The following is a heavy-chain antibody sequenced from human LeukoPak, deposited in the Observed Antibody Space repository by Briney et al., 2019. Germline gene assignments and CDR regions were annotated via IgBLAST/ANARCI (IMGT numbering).Heavy chain of an antibody. J-gene: IGHJ4*02. CDR3: ARRVDSYWFFDY. Sequence: GESLKISCKGSGYSFTNYWIGWVRQMPGKGLEWMGIIYPGDSDTRYIPSFQGQVTISADKSINAAYLQWTSLKASDTAMYYCARRVDSYWFFDYWGQGTLVTVSS. D-gene: IGHD1-26*01. CDR2: IYPGDSDT. CDR1: GYSFTNYW. V-gene: IGHV5-51*01.